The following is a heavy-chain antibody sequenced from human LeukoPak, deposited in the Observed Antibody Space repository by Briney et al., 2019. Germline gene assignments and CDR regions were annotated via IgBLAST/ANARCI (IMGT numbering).Heavy chain of an antibody. D-gene: IGHD1-26*01. Sequence: SGPTLVNPTPTLTLTCTFSGFSLRTRGEGVGWIRHPPGKALEWLSLISWDDDKRYSPSLKSRLTIAKDTSKDQVVLTMTNMNPVDTATYYGAHRPSNSGSPQGGWFDPWGQGTLVTVSS. CDR3: AHRPSNSGSPQGGWFDP. V-gene: IGHV2-5*02. CDR2: ISWDDDK. CDR1: GFSLRTRGEG. J-gene: IGHJ5*02.